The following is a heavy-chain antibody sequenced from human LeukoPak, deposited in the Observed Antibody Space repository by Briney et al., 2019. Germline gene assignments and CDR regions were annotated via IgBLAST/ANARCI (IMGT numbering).Heavy chain of an antibody. V-gene: IGHV4-31*03. J-gene: IGHJ4*02. D-gene: IGHD2-2*01. Sequence: SQILSLTCTVSGGSISSGGYYWSWIRQHPGKGLEWIGYIYYSGSTYYNPSLKSRVTISVDTSKNQFSLKLSSVTAADTAVYYCARGASRLTALFDYWGQGTLVTVSS. CDR3: ARGASRLTALFDY. CDR1: GGSISSGGYY. CDR2: IYYSGST.